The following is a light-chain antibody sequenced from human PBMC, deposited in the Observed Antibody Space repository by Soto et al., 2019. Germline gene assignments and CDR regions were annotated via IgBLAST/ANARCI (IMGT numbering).Light chain of an antibody. V-gene: IGKV3-11*01. CDR2: DAY. CDR3: QQRSNWPRT. J-gene: IGKJ1*01. CDR1: QSVSRY. Sequence: EIVLTQSPATLSLSPGEGATLSCRASQSVSRYLAWYQQKPGQAPRLLIYDAYTRATGVPARFSGSGSGTDFTLTISSLEPEDFAVYYCQQRSNWPRTFGQGSKVEIK.